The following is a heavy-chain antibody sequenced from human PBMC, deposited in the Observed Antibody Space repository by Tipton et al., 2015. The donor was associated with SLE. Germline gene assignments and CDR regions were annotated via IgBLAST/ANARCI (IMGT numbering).Heavy chain of an antibody. Sequence: TLSLTCTVSGGPISSGGYYWSWIRQPPGKGLEWIGSIYYSGSTYYNPSLKSRVTISVDTSKNQFSLKLSSVTAADTAVYYCARAEYYYDSSGYYIFDYWGQGTLVTVSS. D-gene: IGHD3-22*01. CDR3: ARAEYYYDSSGYYIFDY. CDR1: GGPISSGGYY. V-gene: IGHV4-31*03. CDR2: IYYSGST. J-gene: IGHJ4*02.